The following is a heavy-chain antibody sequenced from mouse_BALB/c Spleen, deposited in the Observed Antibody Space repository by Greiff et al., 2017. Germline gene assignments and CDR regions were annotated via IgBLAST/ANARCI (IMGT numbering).Heavy chain of an antibody. CDR3: TRDSLTGGFAY. CDR2: IYPSDSYT. Sequence: QVQLQQPGAELVRPGASVKLSCKASGYTFTSYWINWVKQRPGQGLEWIGNIYPSDSYTNYNQKFKDKATLTVDKSSSTAYMQLSSPTSEDSAVYYCTRDSLTGGFAYWGQGTLVTVSA. J-gene: IGHJ3*01. CDR1: GYTFTSYW. D-gene: IGHD4-1*01. V-gene: IGHV1-69*02.